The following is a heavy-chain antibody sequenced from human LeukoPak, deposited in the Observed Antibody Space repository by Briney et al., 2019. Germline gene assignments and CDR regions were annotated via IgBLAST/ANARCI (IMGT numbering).Heavy chain of an antibody. D-gene: IGHD2-15*01. J-gene: IGHJ4*02. CDR2: ISAYSGNT. V-gene: IGHV1-18*01. Sequence: ASVKVSCKASGYTFTSYGISWVRQAPGQGLEWMGRISAYSGNTNYAQKLQGRVTMTTDTSTSTAYMELRSLRSDDTAVYYCARNSAVVVVAATEPPDYWGQGTLVTVSS. CDR1: GYTFTSYG. CDR3: ARNSAVVVVAATEPPDY.